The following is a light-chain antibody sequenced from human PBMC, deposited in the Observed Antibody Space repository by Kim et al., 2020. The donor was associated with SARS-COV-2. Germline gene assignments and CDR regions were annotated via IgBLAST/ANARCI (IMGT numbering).Light chain of an antibody. Sequence: SQEQPAGHTGPGDTLGYKQACWNQQKPGQSPVVVIYQDSKRPSGIPGRVSGSNSGNTATLANGGSQAMDEADYYGKAWDSSSVVYGGGTQLTVL. V-gene: IGLV3-1*01. CDR2: QDS. CDR1: TLGYKQ. CDR3: KAWDSSSVV. J-gene: IGLJ3*02.